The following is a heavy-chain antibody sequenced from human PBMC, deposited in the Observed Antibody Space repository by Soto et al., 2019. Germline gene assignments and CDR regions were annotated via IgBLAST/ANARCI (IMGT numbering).Heavy chain of an antibody. J-gene: IGHJ3*02. Sequence: PGGSLRLSCAASGFTFSSYSMNWVRQAPGKGLEWVSSISSSSSYIYYADSVKGRFTISRDNAKNSLYLQMNSLRAEDTAVYYCARDLVITFGGVIVMDAFDIWGQGTMVTVSS. CDR2: ISSSSSYI. V-gene: IGHV3-21*01. CDR3: ARDLVITFGGVIVMDAFDI. CDR1: GFTFSSYS. D-gene: IGHD3-16*02.